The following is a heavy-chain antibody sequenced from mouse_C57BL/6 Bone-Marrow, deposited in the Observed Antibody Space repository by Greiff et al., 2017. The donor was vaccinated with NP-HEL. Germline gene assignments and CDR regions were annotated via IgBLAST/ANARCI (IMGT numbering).Heavy chain of an antibody. Sequence: GGGLVQPKGSLKLSCAASGFSFNTYAMNWVRQAPGKGLEWVARIRSKSNNYATYYADSVKDRFTISRDDSESMLYLQMNNLKTEDTAMYYCVKGYYYAMDYWGQGTSVTVSS. CDR3: VKGYYYAMDY. CDR2: IRSKSNNYAT. CDR1: GFSFNTYA. D-gene: IGHD3-1*01. V-gene: IGHV10-1*01. J-gene: IGHJ4*01.